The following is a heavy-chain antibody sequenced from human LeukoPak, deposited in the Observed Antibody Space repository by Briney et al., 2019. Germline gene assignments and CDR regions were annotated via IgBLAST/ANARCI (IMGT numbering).Heavy chain of an antibody. Sequence: GGSLRLSCAASGLTFSSYAMSWVRQAPGKGLEWVSGISGSGGSTYYADSVKGRFTISRDNSKNTLYLQMNSLRAEDTAVYYCAKGVAVTGTSSWFDPWGQGTRVTVSS. V-gene: IGHV3-23*01. J-gene: IGHJ5*02. D-gene: IGHD6-19*01. CDR2: ISGSGGST. CDR1: GLTFSSYA. CDR3: AKGVAVTGTSSWFDP.